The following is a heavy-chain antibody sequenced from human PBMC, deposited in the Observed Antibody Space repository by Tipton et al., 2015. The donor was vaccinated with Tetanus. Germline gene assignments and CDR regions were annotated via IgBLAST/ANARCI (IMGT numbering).Heavy chain of an antibody. CDR3: ARAGCEFSKKGAFDA. J-gene: IGHJ4*02. D-gene: IGHD2-15*01. V-gene: IGHV4-61*08. CDR2: ISASGST. Sequence: TLSLTCTVSGGSLRSGDHYWSWIRQPPGKGLEWLAYISASGSTNSNYSPKSRISISRDTSKNEFSLKLASAAAAGTAVYFCARAGCEFSKKGAFDAWGQGSLVIVSA. CDR1: GGSLRSGDHY.